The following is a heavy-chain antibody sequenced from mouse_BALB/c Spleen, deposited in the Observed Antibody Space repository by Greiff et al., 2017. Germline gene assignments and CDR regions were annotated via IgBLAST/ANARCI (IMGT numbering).Heavy chain of an antibody. D-gene: IGHD2-2*01. CDR3: ATYGYDSWFAY. CDR1: GYSITSGYY. Sequence: ESGPGLVKPSQSLSLTCSVTGYSITSGYYWNWIRQFPGNKLEWMGYISYDGSNNYNPSLKNRISITRDTSKNQFFLKLNSVTTEDTATYYCATYGYDSWFAYWGQGTLVTVSA. J-gene: IGHJ3*01. V-gene: IGHV3-6*02. CDR2: ISYDGSN.